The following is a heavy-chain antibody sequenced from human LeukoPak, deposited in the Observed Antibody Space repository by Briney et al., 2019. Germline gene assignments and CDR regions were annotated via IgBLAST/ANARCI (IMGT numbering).Heavy chain of an antibody. V-gene: IGHV4-4*02. J-gene: IGHJ4*02. D-gene: IGHD7-27*01. CDR1: GDSISSTNW. CDR2: IYRSGST. CDR3: ARGGTGHLDY. Sequence: PSETLSLTCGVSGDSISSTNWWSWVRQPPGKGLEWIGEIYRSGSTNYNPSLKSRLTISVDKSKNQFFLKITSVTAADTAVYYCARGGTGHLDYWGQGTLVTVSS.